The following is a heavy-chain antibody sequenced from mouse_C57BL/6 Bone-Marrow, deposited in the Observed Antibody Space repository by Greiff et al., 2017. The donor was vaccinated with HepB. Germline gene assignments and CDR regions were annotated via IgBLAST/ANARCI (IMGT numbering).Heavy chain of an antibody. V-gene: IGHV1-26*01. CDR1: GYTFTDYY. J-gene: IGHJ1*03. CDR3: ANVDYGSSYPWYFDV. CDR2: INPNNGGT. D-gene: IGHD1-1*01. Sequence: EVQLQQSGPELVKPGASVKISCKASGYTFTDYYMNWVKQSHGKSLEWIGDINPNNGGTSYNQKFKGKATLTVDKSSSTAYMELRSLTSEDSAVYYCANVDYGSSYPWYFDVWGTGTTVTVSS.